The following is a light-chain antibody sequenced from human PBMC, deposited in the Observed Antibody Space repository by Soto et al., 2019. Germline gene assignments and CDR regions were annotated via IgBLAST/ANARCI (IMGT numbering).Light chain of an antibody. Sequence: QSALTQPASVSGSPGQSITISCTGTSNDVGGYDYVSWYQQHPGKVPKLMIYDVSKRPSGVSSRFSGSKSGNTASLTISGLQAEDEADYYCQSYDSSLRVFGGGTKLTVL. CDR3: QSYDSSLRV. V-gene: IGLV2-14*03. CDR1: SNDVGGYDY. CDR2: DVS. J-gene: IGLJ2*01.